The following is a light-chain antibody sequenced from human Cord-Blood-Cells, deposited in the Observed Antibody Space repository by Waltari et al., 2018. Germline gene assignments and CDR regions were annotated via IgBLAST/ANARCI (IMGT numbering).Light chain of an antibody. Sequence: DNQMIPAPAYLSACVGEIVTTTTPASPSISSYLNWYQQKPGKAPKLLIYAASSLQSGVPSRFSGSGSGTDFTLTISRLQPEDFATYYCQQSYSTLWTFGQGTKVEIK. CDR3: QQSYSTLWT. V-gene: IGKV1-39*01. CDR1: PSISSY. CDR2: AAS. J-gene: IGKJ1*01.